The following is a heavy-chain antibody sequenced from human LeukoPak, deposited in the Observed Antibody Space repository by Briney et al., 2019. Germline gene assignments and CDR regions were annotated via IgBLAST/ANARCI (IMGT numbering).Heavy chain of an antibody. CDR1: SGSIASDH. J-gene: IGHJ3*02. CDR3: ARGFREVLDAFDI. V-gene: IGHV4-59*01. CDR2: IYYSGST. Sequence: PSETLSLTCTVSSGSIASDHWNWIRQPPAKGLEWIGYIYYSGSTNYNPSLESRVAMSLDTSKNQFSLKLSSVTAADTAVYYCARGFREVLDAFDIWGQGTMVTVS. D-gene: IGHD3-10*01.